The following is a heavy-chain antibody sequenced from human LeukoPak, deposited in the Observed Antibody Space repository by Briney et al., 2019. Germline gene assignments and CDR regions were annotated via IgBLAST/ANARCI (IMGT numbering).Heavy chain of an antibody. V-gene: IGHV3-7*01. J-gene: IGHJ5*02. CDR1: GFTFSSYW. CDR2: IKQDGSEK. CDR3: ARERSYYYDSSGYYYVRWFDP. D-gene: IGHD3-22*01. Sequence: GGSLRLSCAASGFTFSSYWMSWVRQAPGKGLEWVANIKQDGSEKYYVDSVKGRFTISRDNANKSLYLQMNSLRAEDTAVYYCARERSYYYDSSGYYYVRWFDPWGQGTLVTVSS.